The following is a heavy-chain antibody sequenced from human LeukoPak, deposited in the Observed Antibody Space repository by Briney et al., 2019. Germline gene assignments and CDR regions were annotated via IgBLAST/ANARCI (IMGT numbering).Heavy chain of an antibody. CDR1: GYTFTSYA. Sequence: ASVKVSCKASGYTFTSYAMNWVRQAPEQGLEWMGWINTNTGNPTYAQGFTGRFVFSLDTSVSTAYLQISSLKAEDTAVYYCARDRKGRIVVVPAAQPSYNWFDPWGQGTLVTVSS. CDR3: ARDRKGRIVVVPAAQPSYNWFDP. V-gene: IGHV7-4-1*02. CDR2: INTNTGNP. J-gene: IGHJ5*02. D-gene: IGHD2-2*01.